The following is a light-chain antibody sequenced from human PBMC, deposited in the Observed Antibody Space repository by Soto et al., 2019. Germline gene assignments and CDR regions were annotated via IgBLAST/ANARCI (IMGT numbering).Light chain of an antibody. CDR3: QQYVSSVT. V-gene: IGKV3-20*01. Sequence: EIVLTQSPGFLSLSPGERATLSCTASQSVDSSFFAWYQQKPGQAPRLLIYGASKRATGIPDRLSGSGSGTDFTLTISRLEPENFAVYYCQQYVSSVTFGQGTKVEIK. CDR2: GAS. J-gene: IGKJ1*01. CDR1: QSVDSSF.